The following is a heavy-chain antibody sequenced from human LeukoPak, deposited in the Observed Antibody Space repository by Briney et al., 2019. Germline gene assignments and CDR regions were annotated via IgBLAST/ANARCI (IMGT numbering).Heavy chain of an antibody. J-gene: IGHJ6*02. CDR3: AKEDGSGSYYSLDPYYYYYGMDV. CDR1: GFTFSSYA. V-gene: IGHV3-23*01. D-gene: IGHD3-10*01. Sequence: GGSLKLSCAASGFTFSSYAMSWVHQAPGKGLEWVSAISGSGGSTYYADSVKGRFTISRDNSKNTLYLQMNSLRAEDTAVYYCAKEDGSGSYYSLDPYYYYYGMDVWGQGTTVTVSS. CDR2: ISGSGGST.